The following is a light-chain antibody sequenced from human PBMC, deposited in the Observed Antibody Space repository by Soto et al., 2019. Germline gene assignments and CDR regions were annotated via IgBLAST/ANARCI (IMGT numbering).Light chain of an antibody. V-gene: IGLV2-14*01. CDR3: SSHTSDNTRV. Sequence: QSVLTQPASVSGSPGQSIAISCTGTSSDVGGYDYVSWYQQHPDKAPKLIIFEVTQRPSGVSDRFSGSKSGNTASLTISGLQPDDEADYYCSSHTSDNTRVFGSGTKVTVL. CDR1: SSDVGGYDY. CDR2: EVT. J-gene: IGLJ1*01.